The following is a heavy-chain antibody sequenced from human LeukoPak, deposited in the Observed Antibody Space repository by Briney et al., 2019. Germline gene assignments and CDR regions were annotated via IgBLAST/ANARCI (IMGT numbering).Heavy chain of an antibody. Sequence: GASVKVSCKASGFTFTSSAMQWVRQARGQRLEWIGWIVVSSGNTNYAQKFPERVTITRDMSASTAYMELSSLRSEDTAVYYCARFDGDVMWPEYFQHWGQGTLVTVSS. V-gene: IGHV1-58*02. CDR1: GFTFTSSA. J-gene: IGHJ1*01. CDR3: ARFDGDVMWPEYFQH. CDR2: IVVSSGNT. D-gene: IGHD3-9*01.